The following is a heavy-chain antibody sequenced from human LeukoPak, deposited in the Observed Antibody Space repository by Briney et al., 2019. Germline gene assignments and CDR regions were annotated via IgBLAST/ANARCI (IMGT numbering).Heavy chain of an antibody. Sequence: SETLSLTCTVSGGSISSYYWSWIRQPPEKGLEWIGYIHYSGSTSYNPSLKSRVTMSVDTSNDQFSLKVSSVTAADTAVYYCARGGSSWYADYWGQGTLVTVSS. J-gene: IGHJ4*02. CDR3: ARGGSSWYADY. V-gene: IGHV4-59*01. D-gene: IGHD6-13*01. CDR1: GGSISSYY. CDR2: IHYSGST.